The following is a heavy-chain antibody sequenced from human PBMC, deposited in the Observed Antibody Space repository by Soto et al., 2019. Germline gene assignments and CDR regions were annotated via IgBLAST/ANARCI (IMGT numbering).Heavy chain of an antibody. V-gene: IGHV1-69*02. J-gene: IGHJ6*02. CDR1: GGTFSSYT. CDR2: IIPILGIA. CDR3: ARGLYGSGDYYYGMDV. Sequence: QVQLVQSGAEVKKPGSSVKVSCKASGGTFSSYTISWVRQAPGQGLEWMGRIIPILGIANYAQKFQGRVTITXXTXTNXAYMEVSSLRSGDTAVYYCARGLYGSGDYYYGMDVWGQGTTVTVSS. D-gene: IGHD3-10*01.